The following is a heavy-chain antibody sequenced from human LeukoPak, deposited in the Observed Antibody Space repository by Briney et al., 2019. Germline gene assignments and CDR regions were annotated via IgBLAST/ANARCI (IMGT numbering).Heavy chain of an antibody. CDR2: INPNSGGT. D-gene: IGHD3-16*02. CDR3: ARACKIKRTHLSAEDYYYYYYMDV. V-gene: IGHV1-2*02. Sequence: ASVKVSCKASGYTFTGYYMHWVRQAPGQGLEGMGWINPNSGGTNYAQKFQGRVTMTRDTSISTAYMELSRLRSEDTAVYYCARACKIKRTHLSAEDYYYYYYMDVWGKGTTVTVSS. CDR1: GYTFTGYY. J-gene: IGHJ6*03.